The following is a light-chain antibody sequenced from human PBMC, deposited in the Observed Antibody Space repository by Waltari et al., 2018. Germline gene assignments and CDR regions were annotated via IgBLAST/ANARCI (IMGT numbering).Light chain of an antibody. V-gene: IGKV1-27*01. Sequence: DNQMTQSPSSLSASIGDRVTITCRASQGIRNNLAWYQHKPGKVPKLLIYGASTLQTGVPSRFSGSGSGIDFTLTISSLQPEDVATYYCQKYNSALFTFGPGTKVDIK. J-gene: IGKJ3*01. CDR2: GAS. CDR3: QKYNSALFT. CDR1: QGIRNN.